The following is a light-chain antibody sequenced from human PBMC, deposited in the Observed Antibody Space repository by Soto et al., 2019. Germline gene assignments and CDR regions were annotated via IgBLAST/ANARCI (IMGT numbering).Light chain of an antibody. J-gene: IGKJ1*01. CDR3: HQSYRTVWT. CDR1: QNIFRY. Sequence: DIQMTQSPSSLSASVGDRVTITCRTSQNIFRYLNWYQQKAGQAPTLLIHSASTLESGVPSRFSGGGSGTDFILTISGLQPEECAHYFFHQSYRTVWTFGQGTKVEIK. CDR2: SAS. V-gene: IGKV1-39*01.